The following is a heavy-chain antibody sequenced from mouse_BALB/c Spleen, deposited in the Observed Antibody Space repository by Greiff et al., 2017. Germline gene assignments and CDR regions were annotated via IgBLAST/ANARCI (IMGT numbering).Heavy chain of an antibody. V-gene: IGHV5-17*02. CDR2: ISSGSSTI. CDR1: GFTFSSFG. J-gene: IGHJ4*01. Sequence: EVQVVESGGGLVQPGGSRKLSCAASGFTFSSFGMHWVRQAPEKGLEWVAYISSGSSTIYYADTVKGRFTISRDNPKNTLFLQMTSLRSEDTAMYYCARRGGNYVSYAMDYWGQGTSVTVSA. CDR3: ARRGGNYVSYAMDY. D-gene: IGHD2-1*01.